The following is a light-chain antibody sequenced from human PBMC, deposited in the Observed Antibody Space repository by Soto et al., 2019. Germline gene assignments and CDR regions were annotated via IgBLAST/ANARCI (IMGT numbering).Light chain of an antibody. Sequence: DIQMTQSPSSVSASIGDRVTITCRASQIIGSWLAWYQQKPGKAPTLLIYAASSLQSGVPSRFSGSGSGTDFTLTITSLHAEDSATYYCQQDYSFPFTFGPGTKVEIK. CDR3: QQDYSFPFT. CDR2: AAS. J-gene: IGKJ3*01. V-gene: IGKV1-12*02. CDR1: QIIGSW.